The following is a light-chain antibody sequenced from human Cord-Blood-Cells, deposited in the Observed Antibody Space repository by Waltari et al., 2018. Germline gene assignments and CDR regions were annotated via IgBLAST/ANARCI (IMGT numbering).Light chain of an antibody. V-gene: IGKV1-5*01. CDR3: QQYKSYSWA. Sequence: DIQMTQSPSTLSASVGDRVTITCPASQSISSWLAWYQQKPGKAPKLLIYDASSLESGVPARFSGSGSGTEFTLTISRLEPDDFATYYCQQYKSYSWAFGQGTKVEIK. J-gene: IGKJ1*01. CDR1: QSISSW. CDR2: DAS.